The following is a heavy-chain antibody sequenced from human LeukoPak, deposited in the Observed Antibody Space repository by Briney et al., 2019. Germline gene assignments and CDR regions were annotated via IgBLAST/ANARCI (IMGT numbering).Heavy chain of an antibody. J-gene: IGHJ4*02. D-gene: IGHD6-19*01. CDR3: ARVAVGFVAGTPGYFDY. Sequence: SETLSLTCTVSGYSINSGYYWGWIRQPPGKRLEWIGSIYSSGSTYYNPTLKSRLTISVDTSKNQFSLKLSSVTAADTAVYYCARVAVGFVAGTPGYFDYWGQGTLVTVSS. CDR2: IYSSGST. CDR1: GYSINSGYY. V-gene: IGHV4-38-2*02.